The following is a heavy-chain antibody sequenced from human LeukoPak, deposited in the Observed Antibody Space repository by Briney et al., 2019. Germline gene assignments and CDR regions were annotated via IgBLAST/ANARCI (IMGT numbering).Heavy chain of an antibody. CDR2: ISGSGGST. CDR1: GFTFSSYA. D-gene: IGHD6-13*01. Sequence: GGSLRLSCAASGFTFSSYAMSWVRQAPGKGLEWVSAISGSGGSTYYADSVKGRFTISRDNSKNTLYLQMNSLRAEDTAVYYCAKVGGGSSSWYTRRDYYYMDVWGKGTTVTVSS. CDR3: AKVGGGSSSWYTRRDYYYMDV. J-gene: IGHJ6*03. V-gene: IGHV3-23*01.